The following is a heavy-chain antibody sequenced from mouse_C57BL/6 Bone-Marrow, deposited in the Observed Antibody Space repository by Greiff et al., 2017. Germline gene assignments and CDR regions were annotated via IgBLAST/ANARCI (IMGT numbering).Heavy chain of an antibody. V-gene: IGHV5-9-1*02. Sequence: EVQLVESGEGLVKPGGSLKLSCAASGFTFSSYAMSWVRQTPGKRLEWVAYISSGGVYSYYADTVKGRSTISRDNASNTLYLHLSSLKSEDTAIYYCTYNWDWGQGTTLTVSS. CDR3: TYNWD. CDR2: ISSGGVYS. J-gene: IGHJ2*01. CDR1: GFTFSSYA. D-gene: IGHD4-1*02.